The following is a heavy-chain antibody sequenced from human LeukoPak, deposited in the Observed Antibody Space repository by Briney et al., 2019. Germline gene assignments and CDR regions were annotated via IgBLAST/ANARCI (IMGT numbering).Heavy chain of an antibody. CDR2: INHSGST. CDR3: ALVVVAATLFDY. Sequence: SETLSLTRAVYGGSFSGYYWSWIRQPPGKGLEWIGEINHSGSTNYNPSLKSRVTISVDTSKNQFSLKLSSVTAADTAVYYCALVVVAATLFDYWGQGTLVTVSS. V-gene: IGHV4-34*01. J-gene: IGHJ4*02. D-gene: IGHD2-15*01. CDR1: GGSFSGYY.